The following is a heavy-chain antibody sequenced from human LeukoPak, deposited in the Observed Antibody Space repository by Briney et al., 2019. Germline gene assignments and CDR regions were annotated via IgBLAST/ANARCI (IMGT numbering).Heavy chain of an antibody. J-gene: IGHJ4*02. CDR3: ARDVGTSGWHTFDY. V-gene: IGHV6-1*01. CDR1: GESVSSKNGA. CDR2: TYYRSKWYT. Sequence: SQTLSLTCDISGESVSSKNGAWNWIRQSPSRGLEWLGRTYYRSKWYTDYAVSMNGRITISPDTSKNQFSLQLNSVTPDDTAVYYCARDVGTSGWHTFDYWGQGTLVTVFS. D-gene: IGHD6-19*01.